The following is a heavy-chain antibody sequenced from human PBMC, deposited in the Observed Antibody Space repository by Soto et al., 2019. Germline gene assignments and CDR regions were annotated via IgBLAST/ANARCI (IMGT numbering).Heavy chain of an antibody. D-gene: IGHD3-10*02. CDR3: VRAGHNNVWGYYFDY. CDR1: GFTFSSYW. V-gene: IGHV3-7*01. CDR2: INEDGSGK. J-gene: IGHJ4*02. Sequence: EVQLVESGGGLVQPGGSLRLSCAASGFTFSSYWMTWVRQAPGKGLEWVANINEDGSGKYYVDSVKGRFTISRDNTKNSLYLQLNRLRVEDTAIYYCVRAGHNNVWGYYFDYWGQGTLVTVSS.